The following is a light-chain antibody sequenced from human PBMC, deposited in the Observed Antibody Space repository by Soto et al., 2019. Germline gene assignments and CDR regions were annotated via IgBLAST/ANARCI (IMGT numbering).Light chain of an antibody. J-gene: IGKJ1*01. CDR1: QSVSSY. CDR3: QQRSNSSCT. V-gene: IGKV3-11*01. CDR2: DAS. Sequence: ESVLRQSPATLSLSPGERATLSCRASQSVSSYLAWYQQKPGQAPRLLIYDASNRATGIPARFSGSGSGTVFTLTIRRLLPYYFALYSSQQRSNSSCTFGQGTMV.